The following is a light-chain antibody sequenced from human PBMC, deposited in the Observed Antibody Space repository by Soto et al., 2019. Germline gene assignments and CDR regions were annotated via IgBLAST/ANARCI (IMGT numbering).Light chain of an antibody. J-gene: IGKJ1*01. CDR3: QQYGSSPPT. CDR1: QSISRY. Sequence: IVLTQSPGTLSLSPGERTTLSCRASQSISRYLAWYQQKPGQGPRLLIYGASSRATGTPDRFSGSGSGTDFTLNINTLEPEDFALYYCQQYGSSPPTFGQGTKVDIK. V-gene: IGKV3-20*01. CDR2: GAS.